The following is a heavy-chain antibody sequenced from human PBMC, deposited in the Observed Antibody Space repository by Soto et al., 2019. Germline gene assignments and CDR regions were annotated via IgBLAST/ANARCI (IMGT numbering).Heavy chain of an antibody. Sequence: QVQLVESGGGLVKPGGSLRLSCAASGFTFSDYYMSWIRQAPGKGLEWVSYIDSRGSSRYYADSVKGRFSISRDNAKNSLYLPMNSLPAEDTAVYYCATDRRLWFGDLFYDYWGQGTLVTVSS. D-gene: IGHD3-10*01. CDR2: IDSRGSSR. CDR3: ATDRRLWFGDLFYDY. J-gene: IGHJ4*02. CDR1: GFTFSDYY. V-gene: IGHV3-11*01.